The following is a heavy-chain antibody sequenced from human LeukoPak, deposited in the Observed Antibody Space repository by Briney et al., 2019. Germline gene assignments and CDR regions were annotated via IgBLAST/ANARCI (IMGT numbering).Heavy chain of an antibody. D-gene: IGHD3-22*01. J-gene: IGHJ4*02. Sequence: GASLRLSCAASGFTFSSYGMHWVRQAPGKGLEWVAFIRYDRNNKYYVDSVKGRFTISRDNSKNTLFLQMNSLRAEDTAVYYCAKVGLNYYDSSGYIDYWGQGTLVTVSS. V-gene: IGHV3-30*02. CDR3: AKVGLNYYDSSGYIDY. CDR1: GFTFSSYG. CDR2: IRYDRNNK.